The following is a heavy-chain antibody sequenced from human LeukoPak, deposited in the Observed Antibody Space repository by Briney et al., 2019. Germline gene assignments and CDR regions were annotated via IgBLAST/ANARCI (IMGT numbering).Heavy chain of an antibody. Sequence: PGGSLRLSCAASGFTFTNYAMSWVRQAPGKGLEWVSAISGGGGTTFYADSVKGRFTISRDNSKNTLYLQMNSLKAEDTAVYYCAKDGGAYYDILTGYYPRLYYMDVWGKGTTVTISS. CDR3: AKDGGAYYDILTGYYPRLYYMDV. CDR2: ISGGGGTT. J-gene: IGHJ6*03. CDR1: GFTFTNYA. D-gene: IGHD3-9*01. V-gene: IGHV3-23*01.